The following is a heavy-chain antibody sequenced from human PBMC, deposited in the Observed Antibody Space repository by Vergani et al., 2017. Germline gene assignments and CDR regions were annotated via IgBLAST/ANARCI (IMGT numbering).Heavy chain of an antibody. CDR3: AGLSLYDADY. Sequence: QVQLQESGPGLVKTSETLSLTCTVSGGSISSYYWSWIRQPPGEELEWIGYIYYSGSTNYNPSLKRRVTISVDTSKNQFSLKLSSVTAADTAVYYCAGLSLYDADYWGQGTLVTVSS. D-gene: IGHD2/OR15-2a*01. CDR1: GGSISSYY. V-gene: IGHV4-59*01. J-gene: IGHJ4*02. CDR2: IYYSGST.